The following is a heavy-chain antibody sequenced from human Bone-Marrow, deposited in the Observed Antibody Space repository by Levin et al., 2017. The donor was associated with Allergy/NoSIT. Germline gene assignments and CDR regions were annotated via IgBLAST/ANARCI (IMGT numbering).Heavy chain of an antibody. CDR3: ARGDDLFDL. D-gene: IGHD5-24*01. V-gene: IGHV1-18*01. CDR1: GYSFSTHG. Sequence: GESLKISCKASGYSFSTHGLTWVRQAPGQGLEWMGWISAYRGNTKNAQKFRGRVTMTTDTTTTTGYLELRSLRSDDTAVYYCARGDDLFDLWGQGTLVTVSS. J-gene: IGHJ3*01. CDR2: ISAYRGNT.